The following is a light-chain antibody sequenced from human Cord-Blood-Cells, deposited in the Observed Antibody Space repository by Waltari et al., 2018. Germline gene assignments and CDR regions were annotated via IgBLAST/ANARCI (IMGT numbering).Light chain of an antibody. Sequence: DVVMTQSPLSLPVTLGQPASISCRSSQSLVHSDGNTYLNWFQQRPGQSPRRLIYKVSNRDSGVPDRFSGSGSGTDFTLKISRVEAEDVGVDYCMQGTHWPPAYTFGQGTKLEIK. V-gene: IGKV2-30*02. CDR1: QSLVHSDGNTY. J-gene: IGKJ2*01. CDR2: KVS. CDR3: MQGTHWPPAYT.